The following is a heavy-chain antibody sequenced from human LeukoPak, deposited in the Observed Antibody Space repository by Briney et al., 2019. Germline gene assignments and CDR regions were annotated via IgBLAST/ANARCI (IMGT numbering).Heavy chain of an antibody. CDR2: IKQDGSEK. CDR3: ARGGGTYYYDSSGYYYY. D-gene: IGHD3-22*01. CDR1: GFTFGSYW. J-gene: IGHJ4*02. V-gene: IGHV3-7*04. Sequence: GGSLRLSCAASGFTFGSYWMSWVRQAPGKGLEWVANIKQDGSEKYYVDSVKGRFTISRDNAKNSLYLQMNSLRAEDTAVYYCARGGGTYYYDSSGYYYYWGQGTLVTVSS.